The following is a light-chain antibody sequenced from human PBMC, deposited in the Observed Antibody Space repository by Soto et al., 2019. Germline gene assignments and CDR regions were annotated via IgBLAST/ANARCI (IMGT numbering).Light chain of an antibody. CDR2: GAS. CDR1: QSVTSN. CDR3: QQYNNWPLT. J-gene: IGKJ4*01. V-gene: IGKV3-15*01. Sequence: EVVMAQSPVTLSVSPGEGATISCRASQSVTSNLAWYQQKPGQAPRLLIYGASTRATGIPARFSGSGSGTEFTLTISGLQSEDFAVYYCQQYNNWPLTFGGGTEVEIK.